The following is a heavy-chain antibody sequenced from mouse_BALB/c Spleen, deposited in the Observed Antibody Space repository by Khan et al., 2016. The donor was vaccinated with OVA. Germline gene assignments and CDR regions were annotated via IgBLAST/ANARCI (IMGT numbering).Heavy chain of an antibody. D-gene: IGHD3-3*01. V-gene: IGHV1-18*01. J-gene: IGHJ4*01. Sequence: VQLKQSGPELVKPGASVKISCKTSGYTFPEYTVHWVKQSLGKSLDWIGVINPKNGGTAYNQKFKGKATLTVDKSSSTAYMEFRILTSEDSAVDYGERDAGRYWGQGTSVTVAS. CDR3: ERDAGRY. CDR1: GYTFPEYT. CDR2: INPKNGGT.